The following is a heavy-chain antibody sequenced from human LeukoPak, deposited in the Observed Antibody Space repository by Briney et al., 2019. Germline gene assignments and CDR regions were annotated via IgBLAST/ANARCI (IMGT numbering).Heavy chain of an antibody. D-gene: IGHD3-10*01. Sequence: ASVKVSCKASGYTFNTYGITWVRQAPGQGLEWMGWISGYNGKTKYAQKLQDRVTMTTDTSTTTAYMELRSLRSDDTAVYYCARDGRGSRSSWFDPWGQGTLVIVSS. CDR1: GYTFNTYG. CDR3: ARDGRGSRSSWFDP. V-gene: IGHV1-18*01. CDR2: ISGYNGKT. J-gene: IGHJ5*02.